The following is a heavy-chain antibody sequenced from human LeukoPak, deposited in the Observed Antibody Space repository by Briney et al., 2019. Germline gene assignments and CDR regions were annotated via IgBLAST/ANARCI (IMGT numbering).Heavy chain of an antibody. CDR2: IYYSGST. J-gene: IGHJ3*02. Sequence: SETLSLTCTVSGGSISSGGYYWSWIRQHRGKGLEWIGYIYYSGSTYYNPSLKSRVTISVDTSKNQFSLKLSSVTAADTAVYYCARAIPGLDAFDIWGQGTMVTVSS. CDR1: GGSISSGGYY. CDR3: ARAIPGLDAFDI. D-gene: IGHD2-2*02. V-gene: IGHV4-31*03.